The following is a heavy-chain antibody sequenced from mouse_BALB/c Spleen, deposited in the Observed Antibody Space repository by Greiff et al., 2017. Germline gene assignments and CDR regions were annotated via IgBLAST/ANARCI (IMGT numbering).Heavy chain of an antibody. CDR2: ISYDGSN. J-gene: IGHJ3*01. CDR3: ARDYGQRFAY. CDR1: GYSITSGYY. D-gene: IGHD1-1*01. V-gene: IGHV3-6*02. Sequence: EVKLMESGPGLVKPSQSLSLTCSVTGYSITSGYYWNWIRQFPGNKLEWMGYISYDGSNNYNPSLKNRISITRDTSKNQFFLKLNSVTTEDTATYYCARDYGQRFAYWGQGTLVTVSA.